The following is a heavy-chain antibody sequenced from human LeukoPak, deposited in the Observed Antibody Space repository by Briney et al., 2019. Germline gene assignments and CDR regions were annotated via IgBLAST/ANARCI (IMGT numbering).Heavy chain of an antibody. CDR1: GGSISSYY. V-gene: IGHV4-59*01. Sequence: SETLSLTCTVSGGSISSYYWSWIRQSPGKGLEWIGYIYYSGSTNYNPSLKSRVTISVDTSKNQFSLKLSSVTAADTAVYYCARVGEMATIRDWGQGSLVTVSS. D-gene: IGHD5-24*01. CDR3: ARVGEMATIRD. J-gene: IGHJ4*02. CDR2: IYYSGST.